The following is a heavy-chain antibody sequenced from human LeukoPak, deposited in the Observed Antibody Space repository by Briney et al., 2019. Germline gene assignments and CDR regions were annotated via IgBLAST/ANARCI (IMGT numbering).Heavy chain of an antibody. V-gene: IGHV1-8*01. J-gene: IGHJ6*02. CDR1: GYTFTTYD. CDR3: ARGYYYYGLDV. Sequence: ASVKVSCKASGYTFTTYDINWVRQAPGQGLEWMGWMSPSSGNRGYAQKFQGRVTMTRDTSVSTAYMELSSLRSDGTAVYYCARGYYYYGLDVWGQGTTVTVSS. CDR2: MSPSSGNR.